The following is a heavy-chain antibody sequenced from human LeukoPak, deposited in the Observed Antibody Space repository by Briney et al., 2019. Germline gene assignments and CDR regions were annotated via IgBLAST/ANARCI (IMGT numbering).Heavy chain of an antibody. D-gene: IGHD6-6*01. V-gene: IGHV1-69*13. Sequence: PLASVKVSCKASGGTFSSYAISWVRQAPGQGLEWMGGIIPIVGTANYAQKFQGRVTITADESTSTAYMELSSLRSEDTAVYYCARVSIAARPGFDYWGQGTLDTVSS. CDR2: IIPIVGTA. CDR3: ARVSIAARPGFDY. J-gene: IGHJ4*02. CDR1: GGTFSSYA.